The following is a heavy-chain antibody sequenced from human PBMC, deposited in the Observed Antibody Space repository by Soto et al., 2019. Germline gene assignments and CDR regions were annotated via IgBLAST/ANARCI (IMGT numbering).Heavy chain of an antibody. CDR3: AKSNRGAYDTPDF. D-gene: IGHD3-22*01. J-gene: IGHJ4*02. V-gene: IGHV3-30*18. Sequence: QVQLVESGGGVVQPGRSLRLSCAASGFSLNDYGMHWVRQPPGKGLEWVADISYDGRNKYYTDSVRGRFTISRDLSKGTLYLQMNSLRPEDTAVYYCAKSNRGAYDTPDFWGQGTPVTVSP. CDR1: GFSLNDYG. CDR2: ISYDGRNK.